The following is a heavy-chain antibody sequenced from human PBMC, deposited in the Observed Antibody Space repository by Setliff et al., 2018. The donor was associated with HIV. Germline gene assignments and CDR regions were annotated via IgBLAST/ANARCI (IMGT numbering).Heavy chain of an antibody. D-gene: IGHD3-22*01. J-gene: IGHJ4*02. Sequence: PSETLSLTCAVYGGSFSGSYWSWIRQPPGKGLEWIGEINHSGSPNYSPSLKSRVTISVGTSKNQFSLKLSSVTAADTAVYYCARVHYYDKYYFDYWGQGTLVTVSS. CDR1: GGSFSGSY. CDR3: ARVHYYDKYYFDY. V-gene: IGHV4-34*01. CDR2: INHSGSP.